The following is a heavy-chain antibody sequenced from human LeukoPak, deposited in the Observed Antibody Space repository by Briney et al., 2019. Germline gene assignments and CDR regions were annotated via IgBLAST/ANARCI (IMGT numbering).Heavy chain of an antibody. CDR2: INSDGGST. CDR3: ARGGSPPEALGDALNT. D-gene: IGHD1-26*01. V-gene: IGHV3-74*01. J-gene: IGHJ3*02. Sequence: QPGGSLRLSCAASGFTFSSYWMHWVRRGPGKGLVWVSRINSDGGSTSYADSVKGRFTISRDNAKNTLYLQMNSLRAEDTAVYYCARGGSPPEALGDALNTWGQGTMVTVSS. CDR1: GFTFSSYW.